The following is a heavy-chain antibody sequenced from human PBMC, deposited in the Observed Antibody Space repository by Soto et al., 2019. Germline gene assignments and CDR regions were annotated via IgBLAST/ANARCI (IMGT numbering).Heavy chain of an antibody. D-gene: IGHD3-10*01. CDR3: ASNPSTMVTGYYYGMDV. V-gene: IGHV1-69*14. Sequence: QVQLVQSGAEVKKPGSSVKVSCKASGGTFSSYAISWVRQAPGQGLEWMGGIIPIFGTANYAQKFQGRVTITADKSTSTAYMELSSLRSEDTAVYYCASNPSTMVTGYYYGMDVWGQGTTVTVSS. J-gene: IGHJ6*02. CDR1: GGTFSSYA. CDR2: IIPIFGTA.